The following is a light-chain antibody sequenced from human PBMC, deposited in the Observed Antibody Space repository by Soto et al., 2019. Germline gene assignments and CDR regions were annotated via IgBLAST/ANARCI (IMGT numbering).Light chain of an antibody. CDR2: AVS. V-gene: IGKV1-39*01. Sequence: DIQMTQFPSSLSASVGDRVTITCRASQTVSTFLNWYQQKPGKAPKVLIYAVSNLESGVPSRFSGSASGTDFTLTISGLQPEDVATYYCQQGASLPYTFGPGTNLEIK. J-gene: IGKJ2*01. CDR3: QQGASLPYT. CDR1: QTVSTF.